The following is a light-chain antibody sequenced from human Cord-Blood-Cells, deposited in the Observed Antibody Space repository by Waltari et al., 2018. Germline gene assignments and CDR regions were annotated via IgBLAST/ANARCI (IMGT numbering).Light chain of an antibody. V-gene: IGLV1-40*01. CDR3: QSYDSSLSGWV. J-gene: IGLJ3*02. CDR2: VNS. CDR1: SSNIGAGYD. Sequence: QSVLTQPPSVSGAPGQRVTISCTGSSSNIGAGYDVHWYQQLPGTAPKLLIYVNSNRPSGVPDRCSGSKSGPSASLAITGLQAEDGADYYCQSYDSSLSGWVFGGGTKLTVL.